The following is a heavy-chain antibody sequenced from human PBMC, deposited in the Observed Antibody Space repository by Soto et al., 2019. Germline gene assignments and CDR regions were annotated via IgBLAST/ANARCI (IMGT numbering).Heavy chain of an antibody. CDR3: ARYYDFWNGYYLVAWRDSQNWFDP. D-gene: IGHD3-3*01. V-gene: IGHV4-31*03. J-gene: IGHJ5*02. CDR2: IYYSGST. Sequence: QVQLQESGPGLVKPSQTLSLTCTVSGGSISSGGYYWSWIRQHPGKGLAWIGYIYYSGSTYYNPSLKSRVTISVDTSKNQFSLKLSSVTAADTAVYYCARYYDFWNGYYLVAWRDSQNWFDPWGQGTLVTVSS. CDR1: GGSISSGGYY.